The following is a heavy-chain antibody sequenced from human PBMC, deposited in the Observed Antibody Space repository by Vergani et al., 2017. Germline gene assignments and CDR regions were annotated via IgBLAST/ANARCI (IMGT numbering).Heavy chain of an antibody. D-gene: IGHD3-22*01. CDR1: GFSLNTYGMH. Sequence: QVTFKESGPALVKPTQTLTLTCTFSGFSLNTYGMHVTWIRQPPGKALEWLARIDWNDQTYYTTSLRTRITISKDTSKNQVALTMTNMDPVDTATYYCAHARHISGYNYAGLYYYYGMDVWGQGTTVTVSS. V-gene: IGHV2-70*04. CDR3: AHARHISGYNYAGLYYYYGMDV. CDR2: IDWNDQT. J-gene: IGHJ6*02.